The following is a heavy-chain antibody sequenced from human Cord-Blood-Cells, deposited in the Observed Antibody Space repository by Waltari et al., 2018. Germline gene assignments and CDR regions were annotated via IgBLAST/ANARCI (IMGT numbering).Heavy chain of an antibody. J-gene: IGHJ5*02. V-gene: IGHV6-1*01. CDR2: TYYRSKWYN. Sequence: QVQLQQSGPGLVKPSQTLSLTCAISGDSVSSNSAAWNWIRQSPSRGIEWLGRTYYRSKWYNDYAVSVKSRITINPDTSKNQFSLQLNSVTPEDTAVYYCAREDPRGYSYGWSNWFDPWGQGTLVTVSS. CDR1: GDSVSSNSAA. D-gene: IGHD5-18*01. CDR3: AREDPRGYSYGWSNWFDP.